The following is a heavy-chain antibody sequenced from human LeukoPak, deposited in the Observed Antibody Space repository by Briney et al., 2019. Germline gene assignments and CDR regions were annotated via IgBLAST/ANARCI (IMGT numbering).Heavy chain of an antibody. J-gene: IGHJ4*02. CDR2: IKQDGSEK. CDR1: GFTFSSYW. Sequence: GGSLRLSCAASGFTFSSYWMSWVRQAPGKGLEWVANIKQDGSEKYYVDSVKGRFTISRDNAKNSLYLQMNSLRAEDTAVYYCARDVRIAVAGTADYWGQGTLVTVSP. D-gene: IGHD6-19*01. CDR3: ARDVRIAVAGTADY. V-gene: IGHV3-7*01.